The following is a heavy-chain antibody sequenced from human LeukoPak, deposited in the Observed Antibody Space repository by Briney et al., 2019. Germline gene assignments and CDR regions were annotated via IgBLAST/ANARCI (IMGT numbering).Heavy chain of an antibody. CDR3: AKDGPDDFWTGYDY. J-gene: IGHJ4*02. D-gene: IGHD3-3*01. CDR2: ISGSGGST. V-gene: IGHV3-23*01. CDR1: GFTFSSHA. Sequence: GGSLRLSCAASGFTFSSHAMSWVRQAPGKGLEWVSAISGSGGSTYYADSVKGRFTISRDNSKNTLYLQMNSLRAEDTAVYYCAKDGPDDFWTGYDYWGQGTLVTVSS.